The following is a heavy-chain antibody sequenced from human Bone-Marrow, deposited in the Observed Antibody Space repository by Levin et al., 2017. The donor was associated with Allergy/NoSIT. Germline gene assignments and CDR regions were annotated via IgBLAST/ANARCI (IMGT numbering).Heavy chain of an antibody. CDR3: ASKQNGGSSRFDP. D-gene: IGHD2-15*01. Sequence: SETLSLTCAVYGGSISSNNWWSWVRQPPGKGLEWIGEIHHSGSTNYSPPFKSRVTISVDKSKNEFSLMVSSVTAADTAVYYCASKQNGGSSRFDPWGQGTQVTVSS. V-gene: IGHV4-4*02. CDR1: GGSISSNNW. J-gene: IGHJ5*02. CDR2: IHHSGST.